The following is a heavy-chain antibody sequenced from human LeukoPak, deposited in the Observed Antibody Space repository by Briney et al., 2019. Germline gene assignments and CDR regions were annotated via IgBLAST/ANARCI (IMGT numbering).Heavy chain of an antibody. CDR2: IRQDGGEI. Sequence: GESLSLSCTGSGFMFDAYWMTWVRKAPGMGVEWVGNIRQDGGEIFYVDSVRGRFTISRDNSKNTLYLQMHSLRAEDTAVYHCAKDRGSVSLVRGVMGYWGQGTLVTVSS. CDR1: GFMFDAYW. CDR3: AKDRGSVSLVRGVMGY. D-gene: IGHD3-10*01. V-gene: IGHV3-7*03. J-gene: IGHJ4*02.